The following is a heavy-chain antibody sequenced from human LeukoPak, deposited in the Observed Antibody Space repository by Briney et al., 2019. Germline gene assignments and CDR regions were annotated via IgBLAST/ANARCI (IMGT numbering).Heavy chain of an antibody. CDR2: INHSGST. D-gene: IGHD2-21*01. V-gene: IGHV4-34*01. Sequence: SETLSLTCAAYGGSFSGYYWSWIRQPPGKGLEWIGEINHSGSTNYNPSLKSRVTISVDTSKNEFSLKLSSVTAADTAVYYCARGGGSGGDGDYWGQGTLVTVSS. J-gene: IGHJ4*02. CDR3: ARGGGSGGDGDY. CDR1: GGSFSGYY.